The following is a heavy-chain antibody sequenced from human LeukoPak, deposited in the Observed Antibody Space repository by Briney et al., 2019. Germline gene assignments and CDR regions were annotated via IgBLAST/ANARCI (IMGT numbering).Heavy chain of an antibody. CDR3: AKDQDDYGDYAFDY. CDR1: GFTFSSYA. CDR2: ISGSGDST. Sequence: GGSLRLSCAASGFTFSSYAMSWVRQAPGKGLEWVSAISGSGDSTYYADSVKGRFTISRDNSKNTLYLQMNSLRAEDTAVYYCAKDQDDYGDYAFDYWGQGTLVTVSS. D-gene: IGHD4-17*01. V-gene: IGHV3-23*01. J-gene: IGHJ4*02.